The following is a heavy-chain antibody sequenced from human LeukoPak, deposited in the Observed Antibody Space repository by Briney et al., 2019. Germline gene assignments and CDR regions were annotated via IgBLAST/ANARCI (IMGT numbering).Heavy chain of an antibody. CDR1: GYSISSGYY. V-gene: IGHV4-38-2*02. J-gene: IGHJ4*02. Sequence: PSETLSLTCTVSGYSISSGYYWGWIRQPPGKGLEWIGSIYHSGSTYYNPSLESRVTISVDTSKNQFSLKLSSVTAADTAVYYCARDWGSGSSNDYWGQGTLVTVSS. CDR3: ARDWGSGSSNDY. CDR2: IYHSGST. D-gene: IGHD3-10*01.